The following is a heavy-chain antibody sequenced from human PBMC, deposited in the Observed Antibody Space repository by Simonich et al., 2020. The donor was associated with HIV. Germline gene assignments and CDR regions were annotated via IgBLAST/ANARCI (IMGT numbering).Heavy chain of an antibody. J-gene: IGHJ4*02. D-gene: IGHD1-1*01. Sequence: EVQLLESGGGLVKPGGSLRLACAASGFTFGSYAMSWVRQAPGKGLEWVSAIRVSSDGTYYAASVKGRFTITRDNSKTTLYLQMNSLRAEDTAVYYCIRQLATGGDYWGQGTLVTVSS. CDR2: IRVSSDGT. CDR1: GFTFGSYA. V-gene: IGHV3-23*01. CDR3: IRQLATGGDY.